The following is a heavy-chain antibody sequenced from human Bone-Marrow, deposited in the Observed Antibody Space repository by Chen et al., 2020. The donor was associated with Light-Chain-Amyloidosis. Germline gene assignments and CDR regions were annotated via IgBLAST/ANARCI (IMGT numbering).Heavy chain of an antibody. V-gene: IGHV2-5*02. J-gene: IGHJ5*02. CDR2: IYWDDER. CDR1: GFSLSPSEVG. CDR3: ARATRDGYCKWFDP. D-gene: IGHD2-2*03. Sequence: QTTLEESGPPLVKPTQTLTLTCSFSGFSLSPSEVGVGWIRQPPAKALEFLALIYWDDERRYSPSLKSRLTITRHTSKSQVVLTMTNMDPVDTATYYCARATRDGYCKWFDPWGRGILVTVSS.